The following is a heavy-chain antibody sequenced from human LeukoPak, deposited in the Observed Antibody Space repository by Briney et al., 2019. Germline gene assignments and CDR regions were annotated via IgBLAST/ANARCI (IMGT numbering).Heavy chain of an antibody. CDR1: GFTXSSXY. CDR2: IYSGGST. V-gene: IGHV3-53*01. CDR3: ARAKSFEN. J-gene: IGHJ4*02. Sequence: GSLRLSCAASGFTXSSXYMSWVRQAPGXGLEWVSVIYSGGSTYYADSVKGRFTISRDNSKNTLYLQMNSLRAEDTAVYYCARAKSFENWGQGTLVTVSS.